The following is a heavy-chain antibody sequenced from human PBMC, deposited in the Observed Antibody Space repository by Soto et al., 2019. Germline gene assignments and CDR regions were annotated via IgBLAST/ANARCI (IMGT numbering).Heavy chain of an antibody. Sequence: EVQLVESGGGLVQPGRSLRLSCAASGFSFEDYAMHWVRQAPGTGLWWVSGIAWNSDIRGYADSVKGRFTISRDNGKNSLYLQMNSLRPEDTALYYCAKDHYGSAIYGMDVWGQGTTVTVSS. CDR2: IAWNSDIR. CDR3: AKDHYGSAIYGMDV. CDR1: GFSFEDYA. D-gene: IGHD3-10*01. J-gene: IGHJ6*02. V-gene: IGHV3-9*01.